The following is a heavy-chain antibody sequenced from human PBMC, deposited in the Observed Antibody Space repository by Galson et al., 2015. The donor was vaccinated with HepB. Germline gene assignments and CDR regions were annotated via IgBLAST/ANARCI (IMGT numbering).Heavy chain of an antibody. CDR2: ISSRGTYT. CDR3: ARGFLWGGGYNTPGY. Sequence: SLRLSCAASGFTFSDSSIYWVRQTPGEGLEWVSSISSRGTYTYADSVKGRFTISKDNAKNSVFLQMNALRAEDTALYYCARGFLWGGGYNTPGYWGQGTLVTVSS. D-gene: IGHD5-24*01. V-gene: IGHV3-21*01. J-gene: IGHJ4*02. CDR1: GFTFSDSS.